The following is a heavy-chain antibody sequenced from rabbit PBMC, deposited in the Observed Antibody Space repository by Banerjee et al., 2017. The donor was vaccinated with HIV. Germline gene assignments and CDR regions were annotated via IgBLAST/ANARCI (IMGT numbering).Heavy chain of an antibody. D-gene: IGHD6-1*01. CDR1: SGSHY. V-gene: IGHV1S40*01. CDR3: ARDGYVSGAYEFGL. Sequence: SGSHYMCWVRQAPGKGLEWIACIYAGGSGTTYYASWAKGRFTISKASSTTVTLQMTSLTAADTATYFCARDGYVSGAYEFGLWGPGTLVTVS. J-gene: IGHJ4*01. CDR2: IYAGGSGTT.